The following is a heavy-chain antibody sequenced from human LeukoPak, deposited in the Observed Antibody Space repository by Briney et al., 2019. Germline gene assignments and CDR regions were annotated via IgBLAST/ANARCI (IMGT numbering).Heavy chain of an antibody. J-gene: IGHJ4*02. CDR2: ISAYNGNT. V-gene: IGHV1-18*01. Sequence: ASVKVSCKASGYTFTSYGISWVRQAPGQGLEWMGWISAYNGNTNYAQKFQGGVTMTTDTSTSTAYMELRSLRSDDTAVYYCARVNPNAILAWRGGSSRSIDYWGQGTLVTVSS. CDR3: ARVNPNAILAWRGGSSRSIDY. CDR1: GYTFTSYG. D-gene: IGHD2-15*01.